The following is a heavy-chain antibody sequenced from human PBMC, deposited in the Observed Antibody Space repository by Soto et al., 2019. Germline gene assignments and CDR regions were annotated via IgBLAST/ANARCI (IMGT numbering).Heavy chain of an antibody. CDR1: GDSISNLDYF. J-gene: IGHJ5*01. D-gene: IGHD7-27*01. CDR3: ARGRYCLTGRCFPNWFDS. Sequence: LSLTCSVSGDSISNLDYFWAWIRQPPGQALEYIGYIYKSATTYYNPSFESRVAISVDTSKSQFSLNVTSVTAADTAVYFCARGRYCLTGRCFPNWFDSWGQGARVTVSS. CDR2: IYKSATT. V-gene: IGHV4-30-4*01.